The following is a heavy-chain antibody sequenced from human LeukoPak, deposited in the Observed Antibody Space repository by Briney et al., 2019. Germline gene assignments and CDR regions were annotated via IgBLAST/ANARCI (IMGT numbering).Heavy chain of an antibody. CDR1: GFTFSSYA. CDR3: ARDHDYGDYDY. CDR2: ISSSGNTI. V-gene: IGHV3-11*04. J-gene: IGHJ4*02. Sequence: GGSLRLSCAASGFTFSSYAMSWIRQAPGKGLEWVSYISSSGNTIYYADSVKGRFTISRDNAKNSLFLQMNSLRAEDTALYYCARDHDYGDYDYWGQGTLVTVSS. D-gene: IGHD4-17*01.